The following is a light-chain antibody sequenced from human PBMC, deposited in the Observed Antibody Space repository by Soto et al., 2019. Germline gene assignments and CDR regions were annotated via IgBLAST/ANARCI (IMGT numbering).Light chain of an antibody. J-gene: IGKJ5*01. CDR3: QQRSSWIT. Sequence: EVVLTQSPATLSLSPVERATLSGRASQSVSTYLAWYQQKPGQAPRLLIYDASNRATGIPARFSGSGSATDFTLTISSLEPEDFAVYYCQQRSSWITFGQGTRLEIK. V-gene: IGKV3-11*01. CDR2: DAS. CDR1: QSVSTY.